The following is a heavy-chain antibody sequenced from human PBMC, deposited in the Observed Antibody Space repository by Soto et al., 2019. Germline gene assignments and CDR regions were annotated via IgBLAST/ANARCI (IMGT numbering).Heavy chain of an antibody. CDR1: GYTFASYG. V-gene: IGHV1-18*01. CDR2: ISAYNGNT. J-gene: IGHJ4*02. CDR3: ARDHEQQYYFDY. D-gene: IGHD4-4*01. Sequence: ASVKVSCKASGYTFASYGISWVRQAPGQGLEWMGWISAYNGNTNYAQKLQGRVTMTTDTSTSTAYMELRSLRSDDTAVYYCARDHEQQYYFDYWGQGTLVTVSS.